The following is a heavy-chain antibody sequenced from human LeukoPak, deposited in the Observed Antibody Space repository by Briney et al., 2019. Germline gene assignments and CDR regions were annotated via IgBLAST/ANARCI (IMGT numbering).Heavy chain of an antibody. V-gene: IGHV4-39*01. CDR1: GGSLSTESYY. Sequence: SETLSLTCTVSGGSLSTESYYWGWIRQPPGKGLEWIGSYDHRGKTYYNTSLRSRVTISVDTSRNQFSLKLSSVTAADTAVYYCARSPWASSISAVDHWGQGTLVTVSS. CDR2: YDHRGKT. CDR3: ARSPWASSISAVDH. D-gene: IGHD6-13*01. J-gene: IGHJ4*02.